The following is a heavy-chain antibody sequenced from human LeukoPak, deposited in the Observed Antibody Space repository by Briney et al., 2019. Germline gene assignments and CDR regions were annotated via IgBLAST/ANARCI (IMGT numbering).Heavy chain of an antibody. V-gene: IGHV3-30-3*01. CDR1: GFTFSSYA. D-gene: IGHD4-17*01. J-gene: IGHJ4*02. CDR2: ISYDGSNK. Sequence: GGSLRLSCAASGFTFSSYAMHWVRQAPGKGLEWVAVISYDGSNKYYADSVKGRFTISRDNSKNTLYLQMNSLRAEDTAVYYCARAGLVYGDYVHYWGQGTLVTVSS. CDR3: ARAGLVYGDYVHY.